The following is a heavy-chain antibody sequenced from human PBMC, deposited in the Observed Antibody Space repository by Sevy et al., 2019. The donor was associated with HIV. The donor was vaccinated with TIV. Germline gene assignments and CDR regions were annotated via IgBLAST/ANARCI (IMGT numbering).Heavy chain of an antibody. Sequence: GGSLRLSCAASGFTFSSYEMNWVRQAPGKGLEWVSYISSSGSTIYYADSVKGRFTISRDNAKNSLYLQMNSLRAEDTAVYYCARDTPIAAAGPYYYYYYMDVWGKGTTVTVSS. CDR3: ARDTPIAAAGPYYYYYYMDV. D-gene: IGHD6-13*01. V-gene: IGHV3-48*03. CDR1: GFTFSSYE. CDR2: ISSSGSTI. J-gene: IGHJ6*03.